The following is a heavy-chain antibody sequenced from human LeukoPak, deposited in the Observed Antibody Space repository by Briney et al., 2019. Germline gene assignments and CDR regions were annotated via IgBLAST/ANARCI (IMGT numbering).Heavy chain of an antibody. CDR1: GGSISGYF. V-gene: IGHV4-59*01. CDR3: ARDHSKDGYNSWEV. CDR2: IHSSESI. Sequence: SETLSLTCIVSGGSISGYFWSWIRQPPTRGMAYIGYIHSSESIAFNPSLKGRVTILKDTSKNQDSLNLNSVTAADTAVYYCARDHSKDGYNSWEVWGQGITVIVSS. J-gene: IGHJ6*02. D-gene: IGHD5-24*01.